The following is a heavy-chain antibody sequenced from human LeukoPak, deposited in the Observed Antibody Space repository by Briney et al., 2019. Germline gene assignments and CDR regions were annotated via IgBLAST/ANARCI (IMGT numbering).Heavy chain of an antibody. CDR2: VYSGGST. D-gene: IGHD1-1*01. Sequence: PGGSLRLSYAASGFTVSSNYMSWVRQARESGLEWVSIVYSGGSTYYADSVKGRFTISRDNPKNTLYLQMNSLRAEDTAVYYCARGVTTGTTPYYYAMDVWGQGTTVTVSS. CDR3: ARGVTTGTTPYYYAMDV. CDR1: GFTVSSNY. J-gene: IGHJ6*02. V-gene: IGHV3-53*01.